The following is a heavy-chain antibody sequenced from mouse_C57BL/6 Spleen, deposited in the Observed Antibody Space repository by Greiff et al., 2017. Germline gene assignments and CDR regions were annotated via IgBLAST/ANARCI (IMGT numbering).Heavy chain of an antibody. CDR2: INYDGSST. V-gene: IGHV5-16*01. Sequence: EVKLVESEGGLVQPGRSMKLSCTASGFTFSDYYMAWVRQVPEKGLEWVANINYDGSSTYYLDSLKSRFIISRDNAKNILYLQMSSLKSEDTATYYCARDYYYGSSYGYAMDYWGQGTSVTVSS. D-gene: IGHD1-1*01. CDR1: GFTFSDYY. J-gene: IGHJ4*01. CDR3: ARDYYYGSSYGYAMDY.